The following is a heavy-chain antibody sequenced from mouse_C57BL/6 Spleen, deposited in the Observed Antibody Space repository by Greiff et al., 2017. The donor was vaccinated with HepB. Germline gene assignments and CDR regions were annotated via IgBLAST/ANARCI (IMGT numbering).Heavy chain of an antibody. CDR3: AREGLRSLYYFDY. CDR1: GYAFSSSW. CDR2: IYPGDGDT. J-gene: IGHJ2*01. D-gene: IGHD1-1*01. V-gene: IGHV1-82*01. Sequence: VQGVESGPELVKPGASVKISCKASGYAFSSSWMNWVKQRPGKGLEWIGRIYPGDGDTNYNGKFKGKATLTADKSSSTAYMQLSSLTSEDSAVYFCAREGLRSLYYFDYWGQGTTLTVSS.